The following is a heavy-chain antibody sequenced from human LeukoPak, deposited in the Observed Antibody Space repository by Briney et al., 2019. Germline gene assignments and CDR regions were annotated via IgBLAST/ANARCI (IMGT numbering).Heavy chain of an antibody. Sequence: SETLSLTCTVSGGSISSYYWSWIRQSPGKGLEWIGYIYYSGKTNYNPSLKSRVTISVDTSKNQFSLKLNSVTAADTAVYYCARHRSTVLGGTLRIFDYWGQGTLVTVSS. CDR3: ARHRSTVLGGTLRIFDY. V-gene: IGHV4-59*08. D-gene: IGHD1-26*01. J-gene: IGHJ4*02. CDR1: GGSISSYY. CDR2: IYYSGKT.